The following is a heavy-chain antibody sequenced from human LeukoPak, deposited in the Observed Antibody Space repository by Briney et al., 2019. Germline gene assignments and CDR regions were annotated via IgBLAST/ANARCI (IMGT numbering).Heavy chain of an antibody. CDR2: IYYSGST. V-gene: IGHV4-59*01. Sequence: SETLSLTCTVSGDSISSYYWSWIRQPPGKGLECIGYIYYSGSTNYNPSLKSRVIISVDTSKNQFSLKLSSVTAADTAVYYCARTNRGYSYGPYYYYYYMDVWGKGTTVTVSS. CDR3: ARTNRGYSYGPYYYYYYMDV. D-gene: IGHD5-18*01. CDR1: GDSISSYY. J-gene: IGHJ6*03.